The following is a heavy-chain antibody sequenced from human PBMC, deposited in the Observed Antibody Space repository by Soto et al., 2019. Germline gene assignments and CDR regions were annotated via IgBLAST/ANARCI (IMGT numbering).Heavy chain of an antibody. D-gene: IGHD1-26*01. CDR2: INADGSDR. J-gene: IGHJ4*02. CDR1: GVTFEDYA. Sequence: GGSLRLSCSTSGVTFEDYAVHWVRQSSRKGLEWVSFINADGSDRYYADSVKGRFTISRDNTKGSFYLQMDRLRLEDTAIYYCAKAKFYFDSSPFDSWGQGTLVTVSS. CDR3: AKAKFYFDSSPFDS. V-gene: IGHV3-43D*04.